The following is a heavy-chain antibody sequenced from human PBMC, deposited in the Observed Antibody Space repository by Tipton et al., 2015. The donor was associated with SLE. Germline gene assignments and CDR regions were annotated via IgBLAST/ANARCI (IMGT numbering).Heavy chain of an antibody. D-gene: IGHD5-24*01. J-gene: IGHJ6*02. Sequence: TLSLTCTVSGGSISRSSYCWAWIRQPPGKGLEWIGSVYYSGSTYYNPSLKSRVTISVDTSKNQFSLKLSSVTAADTAVYYCASHVGDGYMGYYYGMDVWGQGTTVTVSS. CDR2: VYYSGST. CDR3: ASHVGDGYMGYYYGMDV. CDR1: GGSISRSSYC. V-gene: IGHV4-39*07.